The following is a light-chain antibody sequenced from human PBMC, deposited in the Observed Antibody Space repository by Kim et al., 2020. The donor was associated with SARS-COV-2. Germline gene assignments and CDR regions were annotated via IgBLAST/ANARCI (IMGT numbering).Light chain of an antibody. CDR2: GAS. CDR3: QQYGSSPYT. V-gene: IGKV3-20*01. J-gene: IGKJ2*01. Sequence: EIVLTQSPGTLSLSPGERATLSCRASQSVSSSYLAWYQQKPGQAPRLLIYGASSRATGIPDRFSGSGSGTDFTLTISRLEPEDFAVYYCQQYGSSPYTFGQGTKPGDQ. CDR1: QSVSSSY.